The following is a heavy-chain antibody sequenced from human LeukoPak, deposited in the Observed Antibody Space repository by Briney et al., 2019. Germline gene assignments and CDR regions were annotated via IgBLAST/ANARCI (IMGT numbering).Heavy chain of an antibody. V-gene: IGHV5-51*01. CDR3: ARLITFGGVPFDP. CDR2: IYPGDSDT. J-gene: IGHJ5*02. Sequence: GESLKISCKGSGYSFTSNWIAWVRQMPGKGLEWMGIIYPGDSDTRYSPSFQGQVIISADKSISTAFLQWNSLKGSDTAIYYCARLITFGGVPFDPWGQGTLVTVSS. D-gene: IGHD3-16*01. CDR1: GYSFTSNW.